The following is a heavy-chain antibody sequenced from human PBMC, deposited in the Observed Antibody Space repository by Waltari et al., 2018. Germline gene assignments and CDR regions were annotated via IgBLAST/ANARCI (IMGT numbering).Heavy chain of an antibody. J-gene: IGHJ4*02. CDR3: ARDPAPYYYDSSGYEPFDY. V-gene: IGHV4-39*07. CDR2: IYYSGST. D-gene: IGHD3-22*01. CDR1: GGSISSSSYY. Sequence: QLQLQESGPGLVKPSETLSLTCTVSGGSISSSSYYWGWIRQPPGKGLEWIGSIYYSGSTYNNPSLKSRVTISVDTSKNQFSLKLSSVTAADTAVYYCARDPAPYYYDSSGYEPFDYWGQGTLVTVSS.